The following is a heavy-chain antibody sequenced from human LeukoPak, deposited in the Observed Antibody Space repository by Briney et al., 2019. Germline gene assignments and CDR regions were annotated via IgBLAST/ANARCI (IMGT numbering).Heavy chain of an antibody. CDR3: ARGGRGYCSSTSCYGNWFDP. CDR2: INAGNGNT. D-gene: IGHD2-2*01. J-gene: IGHJ5*02. CDR1: GYTFTSYA. V-gene: IGHV1-3*01. Sequence: ASVKVSCKASGYTFTSYAMHWVRQAPGQRLEWMGWINAGNGNTKYSQKFQGRVTITRDTSASTAYMELSSLRSEDTAVYYCARGGRGYCSSTSCYGNWFDPWGQGTLVTVSP.